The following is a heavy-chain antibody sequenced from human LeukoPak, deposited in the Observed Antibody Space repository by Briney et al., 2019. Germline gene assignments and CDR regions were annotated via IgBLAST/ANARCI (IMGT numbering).Heavy chain of an antibody. CDR2: IKQDGSEK. D-gene: IGHD4/OR15-4a*01. CDR3: ARSLRPEDY. CDR1: GFTFSSYW. J-gene: IGHJ4*02. V-gene: IGHV3-7*01. Sequence: GGSLRLSCAASGFTFSSYWMSWVRQAPGKGLEWVANIKQDGSEKNYVDSVKGRFTISRDNAKTSLYLQMNSLRVEDTAVYYCARSLRPEDYWGQGTLVTVSS.